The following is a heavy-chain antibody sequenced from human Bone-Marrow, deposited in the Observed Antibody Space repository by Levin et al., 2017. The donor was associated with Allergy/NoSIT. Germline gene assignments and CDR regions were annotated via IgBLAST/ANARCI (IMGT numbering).Heavy chain of an antibody. CDR2: ISPSGATI. CDR1: GFPFSDFF. Sequence: LSLTCAASGFPFSDFFMTWIRQAPEKGLEWVSYISPSGATIYDADSVKGRFTISRDNIKSSLFLQMNSLRGEDTAVYYCARETCTSASCYLDFWGQGTLVTVSS. J-gene: IGHJ4*02. V-gene: IGHV3-11*01. CDR3: ARETCTSASCYLDF. D-gene: IGHD2-2*01.